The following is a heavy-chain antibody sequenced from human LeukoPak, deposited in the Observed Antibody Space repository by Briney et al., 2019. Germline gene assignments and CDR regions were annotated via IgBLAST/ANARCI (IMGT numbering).Heavy chain of an antibody. J-gene: IGHJ6*02. D-gene: IGHD3-10*01. CDR2: ISWNSGIL. Sequence: PGGSLRLSCAASGFTFDDYAMYWVRQAPGKGLEWVSGISWNSGILNYAGSVKGRFSISRNDTKNSLYLQMNSLRPEDTALYYCVKGGGSGSSYFYGMDVWGQGTTVTVSS. CDR3: VKGGGSGSSYFYGMDV. V-gene: IGHV3-9*01. CDR1: GFTFDDYA.